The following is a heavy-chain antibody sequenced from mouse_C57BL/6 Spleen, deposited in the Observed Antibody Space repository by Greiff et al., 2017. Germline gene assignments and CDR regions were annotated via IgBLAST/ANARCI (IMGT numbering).Heavy chain of an antibody. V-gene: IGHV1-55*01. CDR1: GYTFTSYW. CDR2: IYPGSGST. J-gene: IGHJ2*01. CDR3: ARRRDWAFDD. D-gene: IGHD4-1*01. Sequence: QVQLQQPGAELVKPGASVKMSCKASGYTFTSYWITWVKQRPGQGLEWIGDIYPGSGSTNYNEKFKSKATLTVDTSSNTAYLQLSSLTSEDSAVYYWARRRDWAFDDWGQGTTLTVSS.